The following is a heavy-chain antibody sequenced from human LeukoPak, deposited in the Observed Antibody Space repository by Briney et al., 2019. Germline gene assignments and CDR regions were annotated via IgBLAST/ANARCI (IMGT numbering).Heavy chain of an antibody. CDR1: GFTVSSNY. J-gene: IGHJ4*02. V-gene: IGHV3-66*01. D-gene: IGHD3-10*01. CDR3: ARVGSYGSGSYYYFDY. CDR2: IYSGGST. Sequence: GGSLRLSCAASGFTVSSNYMSWVRQAPGKGLEWVSVIYSGGSTYYADSVKGRFTISRDNSKNTLYLQMNSLRAEDTAVYYCARVGSYGSGSYYYFDYWGQGTLVTVSS.